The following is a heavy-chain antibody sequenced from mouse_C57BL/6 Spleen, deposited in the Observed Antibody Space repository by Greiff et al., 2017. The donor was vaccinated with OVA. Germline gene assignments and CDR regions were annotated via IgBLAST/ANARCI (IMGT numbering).Heavy chain of an antibody. J-gene: IGHJ1*03. V-gene: IGHV2-2*01. Sequence: QVQLQQSGPGLVQPSQSLSITCTVSGFSLTSYGVHWVRQSPGKGLEWLGVIWSGGSTDYNAAFISRLSISKDNSKSQVFFKMNSLQADDTAIYYCARTSQRGYFDVWGTGTTVTVSS. CDR2: IWSGGST. CDR3: ARTSQRGYFDV. CDR1: GFSLTSYG.